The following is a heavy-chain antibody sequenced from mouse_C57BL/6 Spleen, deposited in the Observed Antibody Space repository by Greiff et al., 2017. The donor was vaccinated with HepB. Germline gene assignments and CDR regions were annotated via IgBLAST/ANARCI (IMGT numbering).Heavy chain of an antibody. Sequence: QVQLQQPGAELVMPGASVKLSCKASGYTFTSYWMHWVKQRPGQGLEWIGEIDPSDSYTNYNQKFKGKSTLTVDKSSSTAYMQLSSLTSEDSAVYYCARWTMVTYFDYWGQGTTLTVSS. CDR2: IDPSDSYT. J-gene: IGHJ2*01. CDR1: GYTFTSYW. CDR3: ARWTMVTYFDY. D-gene: IGHD2-2*01. V-gene: IGHV1-69*01.